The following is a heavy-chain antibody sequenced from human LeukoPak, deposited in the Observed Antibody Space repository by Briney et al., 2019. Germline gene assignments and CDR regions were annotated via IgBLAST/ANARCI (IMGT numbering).Heavy chain of an antibody. D-gene: IGHD4-17*01. J-gene: IGHJ6*04. CDR1: GFTFGAYA. V-gene: IGHV3-30*03. CDR2: ISYDGSNK. Sequence: GGSLRLSCAASGFTFGAYALHWVRRAPGKGLEWVAVISYDGSNKYYADSVKGRFTISRDNSKNTLYLQMNSLRPEDTAVYYCARNARDYGDYDHYGMDVWGKGTTVTVSS. CDR3: ARNARDYGDYDHYGMDV.